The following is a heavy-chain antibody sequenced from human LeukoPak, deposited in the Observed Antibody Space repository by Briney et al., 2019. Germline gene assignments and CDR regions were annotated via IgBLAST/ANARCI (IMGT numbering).Heavy chain of an antibody. CDR3: ARDRNYLAPSYYYYGMDV. D-gene: IGHD5-24*01. Sequence: GGSLRLSCAASGFTFSSYSMSWVRQVPGKGLEWVSSISTSSSYIYYADSLKGRFTIPRDNAKNSLYLQMNSLRAEDTAVYYCARDRNYLAPSYYYYGMDVWGQGTTVTVSS. CDR1: GFTFSSYS. V-gene: IGHV3-21*01. J-gene: IGHJ6*02. CDR2: ISTSSSYI.